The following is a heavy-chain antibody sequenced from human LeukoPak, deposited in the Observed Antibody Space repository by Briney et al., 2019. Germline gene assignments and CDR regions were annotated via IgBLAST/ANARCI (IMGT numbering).Heavy chain of an antibody. CDR3: AKVWGKDTTAFDS. Sequence: PGGSLRLSCAASGFAFSTYAMTWVREAPGKGLEWVSAISDGGGSTYFADSVKGRFTISRDNSKNTLYLQMNSLRADDTAIYYCAKVWGKDTTAFDSWGQGTLVTVSS. D-gene: IGHD3-16*01. CDR2: ISDGGGST. J-gene: IGHJ4*02. V-gene: IGHV3-23*01. CDR1: GFAFSTYA.